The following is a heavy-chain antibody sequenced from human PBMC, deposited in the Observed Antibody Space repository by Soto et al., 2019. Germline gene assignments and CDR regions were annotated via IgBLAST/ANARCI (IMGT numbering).Heavy chain of an antibody. D-gene: IGHD3-16*01. CDR3: ARASRGGTRGFDY. J-gene: IGHJ4*02. V-gene: IGHV4-30-2*01. CDR2: IYHSGST. CDR1: GGSISSGGYS. Sequence: QLQLQEPGSGLVKPSQTLSHTCAVSGGSISSGGYSWSWIRQPPGKGLEWIGYIYHSGSTYYNPSLKSRVTISVDRSKNQFSLKLRSVTAADTAVYYCARASRGGTRGFDYWGQGTLVTVSS.